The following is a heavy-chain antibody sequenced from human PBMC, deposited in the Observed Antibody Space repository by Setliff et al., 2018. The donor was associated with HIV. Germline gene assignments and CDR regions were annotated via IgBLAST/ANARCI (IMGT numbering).Heavy chain of an antibody. D-gene: IGHD3-22*01. V-gene: IGHV1-24*01. J-gene: IGHJ4*02. Sequence: ASVKVSCKASGYTFHYYDIHWVRQAPGKGLEWMGGFDPEYDKTFYAQKFQGRVTMTEDTSSDTAYMEMSGLTSEDTAVYYCAKVDTAMVVHYYDSSGYLRPFDSWGQGTLVTVSS. CDR2: FDPEYDKT. CDR1: GYTFHYYD. CDR3: AKVDTAMVVHYYDSSGYLRPFDS.